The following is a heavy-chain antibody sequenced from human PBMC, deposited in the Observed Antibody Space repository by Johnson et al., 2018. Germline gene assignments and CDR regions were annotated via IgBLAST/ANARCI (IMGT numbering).Heavy chain of an antibody. Sequence: QVQLVESGGGVVQPGRSLRLSCVASEFNLSNSDMQWVRQAQGKGLEWLALISYDGTYKQYAGSVKGRFTISRDNSKNTVSLQMSGLRTEETAVYYCAKSFCGGDCFVDYWGQGTLVTVSS. CDR3: AKSFCGGDCFVDY. V-gene: IGHV3-30*18. J-gene: IGHJ4*02. D-gene: IGHD2-21*01. CDR2: ISYDGTYK. CDR1: EFNLSNSD.